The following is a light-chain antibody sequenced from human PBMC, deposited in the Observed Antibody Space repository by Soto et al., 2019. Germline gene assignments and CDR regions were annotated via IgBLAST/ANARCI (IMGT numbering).Light chain of an antibody. CDR3: QQRSNWRLT. V-gene: IGKV3-11*01. J-gene: IGKJ4*01. CDR1: QSVSTY. CDR2: DAP. Sequence: EIVLTQSPATLSLSPGERATLSCRASQSVSTYLAWYQQKPGQAPRLLIYDAPNRATGIPARFSGRGSGTDFALTISRLEPEDFAVYYCQQRSNWRLTFGGGTKVEIK.